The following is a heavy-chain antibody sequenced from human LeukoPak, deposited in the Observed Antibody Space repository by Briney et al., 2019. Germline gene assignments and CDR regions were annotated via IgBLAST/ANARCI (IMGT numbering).Heavy chain of an antibody. J-gene: IGHJ4*02. CDR1: GGSISSYY. D-gene: IGHD3-10*01. CDR2: IYTTGST. CDR3: ARTPNRGGFDY. V-gene: IGHV4-4*07. Sequence: SETLSLTCTVSGGSISSYYWSWIRQPAGKGLEWIGRIYTTGSTNYNPSLKSRVTISADTSKNQFSLNLSSVTAADTAVYYCARTPNRGGFDYWGQGTLVTVSS.